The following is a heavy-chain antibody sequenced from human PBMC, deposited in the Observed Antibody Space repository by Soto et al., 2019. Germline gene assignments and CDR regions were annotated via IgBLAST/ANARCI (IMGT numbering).Heavy chain of an antibody. Sequence: ASVKVSCKASGYTFTSYGISWVRQAPGQGLEWMGWISAYNGNTNYAQKLQGRVTMTTDTSTSTAYMELRSLRSDDTAVYYCARDYRGCTNGVCFGRYWFDPWGQGTLVTVSS. CDR2: ISAYNGNT. V-gene: IGHV1-18*01. D-gene: IGHD2-8*01. CDR3: ARDYRGCTNGVCFGRYWFDP. J-gene: IGHJ5*02. CDR1: GYTFTSYG.